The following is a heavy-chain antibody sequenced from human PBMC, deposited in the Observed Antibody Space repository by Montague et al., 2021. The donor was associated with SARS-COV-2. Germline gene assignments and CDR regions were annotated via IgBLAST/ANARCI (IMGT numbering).Heavy chain of an antibody. CDR1: GGSISSFY. CDR2: ISDSGST. D-gene: IGHD4-11*01. Sequence: SETLSLTCTVSGGSISSFYWSWFRQPPGKGLEWIGYISDSGSTNYNPSLTSRVTMSVDTSKNQFSLKVNSVTAADTAVYYCARHYSAPLPAVDWGQGTLVTVSS. J-gene: IGHJ4*02. CDR3: ARHYSAPLPAVD. V-gene: IGHV4-59*08.